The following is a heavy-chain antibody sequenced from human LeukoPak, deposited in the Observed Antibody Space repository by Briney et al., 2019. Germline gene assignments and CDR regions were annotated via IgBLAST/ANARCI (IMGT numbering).Heavy chain of an antibody. D-gene: IGHD3-10*01. Sequence: PSETLSLTCSVSGVSISSDYWSWIRQPPGKGLEWIGYMYYRGSSNYNPSLKSRVSISLDTSRNQFSLNLNSVTAADSAIYYCARGKVAVGADPNRFLAYGWPAWFDPWGQGTLVTVSS. CDR1: GVSISSDY. CDR3: ARGKVAVGADPNRFLAYGWPAWFDP. V-gene: IGHV4-59*01. J-gene: IGHJ5*02. CDR2: MYYRGSS.